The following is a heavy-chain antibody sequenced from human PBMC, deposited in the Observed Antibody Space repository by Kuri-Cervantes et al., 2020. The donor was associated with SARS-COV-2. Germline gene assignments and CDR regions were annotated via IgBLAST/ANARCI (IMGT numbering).Heavy chain of an antibody. CDR2: INPSGGST. V-gene: IGHV1-46*01. J-gene: IGHJ4*02. Sequence: ASVKVSCKASGYTFTSYYMHWVRQAPGQGLEWMGIINPSGGSTNYAQKLQGRVTMTTDTSTSTAYMELRSLRSDDTAVYYCARGKDETRLGFDYWGQGTLVTVSS. CDR3: ARGKDETRLGFDY. D-gene: IGHD7-27*01. CDR1: GYTFTSYY.